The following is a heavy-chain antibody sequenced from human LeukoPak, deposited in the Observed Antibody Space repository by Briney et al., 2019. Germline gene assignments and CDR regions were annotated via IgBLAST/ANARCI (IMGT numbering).Heavy chain of an antibody. CDR3: ASSSYATTYYFDY. J-gene: IGHJ4*02. Sequence: SETLSLTCTVSGYSVRSFYWNWIRQSADKGLEWIGRFYTSGITKYNPSLQSRVAMSVDTSKNQFSLNLTSVTAADTAVYYCASSSYATTYYFDYWGQGTLVTVSS. CDR2: FYTSGIT. CDR1: GYSVRSFY. V-gene: IGHV4-4*07. D-gene: IGHD1-1*01.